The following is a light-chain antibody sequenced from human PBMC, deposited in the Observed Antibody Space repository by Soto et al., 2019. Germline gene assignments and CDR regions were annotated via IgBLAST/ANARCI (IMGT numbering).Light chain of an antibody. Sequence: ERVMKQSPATLSVSPGERATLSCRASQSVGSNLAWYQQKPGQAPRLLIFGASSRATGVPARFSGSGSGTEFTLTINSLQSEDFAVYFCQQYDNLPLTFGPGTKVDI. CDR1: QSVGSN. J-gene: IGKJ3*01. V-gene: IGKV3-15*01. CDR2: GAS. CDR3: QQYDNLPLT.